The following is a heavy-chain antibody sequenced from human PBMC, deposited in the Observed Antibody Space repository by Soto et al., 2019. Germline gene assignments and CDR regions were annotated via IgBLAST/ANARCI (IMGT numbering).Heavy chain of an antibody. CDR3: ARDGITGTATLDY. CDR2: INAGHGNT. V-gene: IGHV1-3*01. Sequence: ASVKVSCKASGYTFTTYSIHWVRQAPGQRLEWMGWINAGHGNTKYSQNFQGRVTITRDTSASTAYMELSSLRSEDTAVYYCARDGITGTATLDYWGQGTLVTV. J-gene: IGHJ4*02. CDR1: GYTFTTYS. D-gene: IGHD1-20*01.